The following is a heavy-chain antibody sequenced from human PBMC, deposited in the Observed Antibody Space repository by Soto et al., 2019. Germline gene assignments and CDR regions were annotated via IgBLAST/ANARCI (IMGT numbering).Heavy chain of an antibody. CDR1: GYSFPSYW. V-gene: IGHV5-10-1*01. CDR3: ARRRTQRYCSGGSCYSDAFDI. D-gene: IGHD2-15*01. J-gene: IGHJ3*02. Sequence: GESLKISCKGSGYSFPSYWISWVRQMPGKGLEWKGRIDPSDSYTNYSPSFQDHVTISADKSISTAYLQWSSLKASDTAMYYCARRRTQRYCSGGSCYSDAFDIWGQGTMVTVSS. CDR2: IDPSDSYT.